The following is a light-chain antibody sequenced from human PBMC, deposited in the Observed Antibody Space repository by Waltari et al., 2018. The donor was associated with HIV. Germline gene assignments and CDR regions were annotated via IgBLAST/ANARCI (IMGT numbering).Light chain of an antibody. CDR2: HAS. Sequence: DILLDQFPSSLSASIGESVTITTRASQTIFNFLNWYQQKPGKAPQVLIYHASGLLGGVPSRFSGRASGTDYTLTISNVQPEDFATYYCQQTYTLPLTFGPGTKVDIK. CDR1: QTIFNF. V-gene: IGKV1-39*01. J-gene: IGKJ3*01. CDR3: QQTYTLPLT.